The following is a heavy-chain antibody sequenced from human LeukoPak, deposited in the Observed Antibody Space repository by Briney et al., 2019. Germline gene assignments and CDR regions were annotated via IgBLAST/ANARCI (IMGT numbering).Heavy chain of an antibody. J-gene: IGHJ4*02. CDR3: AREHQPNYGGKDY. D-gene: IGHD4-23*01. CDR2: INPNSGGT. Sequence: ASVKVSCKASGYTFTGYYMHWVRQAPGQGLEWMGWINPNSGGTNYAQKFQGRVTMTRDTSTSTVYMELSSLRSEDTAVYYCAREHQPNYGGKDYWGQGTLVTVSS. CDR1: GYTFTGYY. V-gene: IGHV1-2*02.